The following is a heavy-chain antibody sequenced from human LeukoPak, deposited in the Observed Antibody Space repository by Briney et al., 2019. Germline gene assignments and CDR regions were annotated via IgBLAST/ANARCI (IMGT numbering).Heavy chain of an antibody. CDR3: ARDRNRVRGYYYYGMDV. CDR1: GFTVSSNY. CDR2: IYSGGST. D-gene: IGHD3-10*01. V-gene: IGHV3-66*02. J-gene: IGHJ6*02. Sequence: GGSLRLSCAASGFTVSSNYMSWVRQAPGKGLEWVSVIYSGGSTYYADSVKGRFTISRDNSKNTLYLQMNSLRAEDTAVYYCARDRNRVRGYYYYGMDVWGRGTTVAVSS.